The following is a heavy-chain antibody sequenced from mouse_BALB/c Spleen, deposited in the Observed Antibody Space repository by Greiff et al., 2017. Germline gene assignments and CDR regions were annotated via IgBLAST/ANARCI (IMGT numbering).Heavy chain of an antibody. V-gene: IGHV5-6-5*01. D-gene: IGHD1-1*01. CDR2: ISSGGST. CDR3: ARDYYYGSSDAMDY. CDR1: GFTFSSYA. J-gene: IGHJ4*01. Sequence: EVMLVESGGGLVKPGGSLKLSCAASGFTFSSYAMSWVRQTPEKRLEWVASISSGGSTYYPDSVKGRFTISRDNARNILYLQMSSLRSEDTAMYYCARDYYYGSSDAMDYWGQGTSVTVSS.